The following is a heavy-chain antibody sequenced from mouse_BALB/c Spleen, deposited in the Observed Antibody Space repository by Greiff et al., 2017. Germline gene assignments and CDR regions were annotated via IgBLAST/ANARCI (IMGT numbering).Heavy chain of an antibody. CDR1: GYTFTSYW. J-gene: IGHJ2*01. CDR2: IDPSDSYT. V-gene: IGHV1-69*02. CDR3: ARRRDFDY. Sequence: QVQLQQSGAELVRSGASVKLSCKASGYTFTSYWMHWVKQRPGQGLEWIGEIDPSDSYTNYNQKFKGKATLTVDKSSSTAYMQLSSLTSEDSAVYYCARRRDFDYWGQGTTLTVSS.